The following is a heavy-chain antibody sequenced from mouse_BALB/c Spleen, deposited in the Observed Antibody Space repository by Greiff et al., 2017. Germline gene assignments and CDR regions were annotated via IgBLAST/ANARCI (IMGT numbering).Heavy chain of an antibody. J-gene: IGHJ4*01. CDR1: GFSLTSYG. CDR3: SRKDGNYGAIDY. D-gene: IGHD2-1*01. CDR2: ICSGGST. V-gene: IGHV2-2*02. Sequence: VQRVESGPGLVQPSQSLSITCTVSGFSLTSYGVHWVRQSPGKGLEWLGVICSGGSTNYYAAFISRLSISKANANTKVFFKMNSMQATDTAIDYCSRKDGNYGAIDYWGQGTSVTVSS.